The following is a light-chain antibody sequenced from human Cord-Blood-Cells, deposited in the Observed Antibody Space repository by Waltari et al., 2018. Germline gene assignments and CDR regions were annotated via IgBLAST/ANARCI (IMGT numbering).Light chain of an antibody. CDR3: AAWDDSLSGRV. CDR2: RNN. Sequence: QSVLTQPPSASGTPGTRVTISCSGSRSNIGRNYVYWYQQLPGTAPKLLIYRNNQRPSGVPDRFSGSKSGTSASLAISGLRSEEEADYYCAAWDDSLSGRVFGGGTKLTVL. CDR1: RSNIGRNY. J-gene: IGLJ3*02. V-gene: IGLV1-47*01.